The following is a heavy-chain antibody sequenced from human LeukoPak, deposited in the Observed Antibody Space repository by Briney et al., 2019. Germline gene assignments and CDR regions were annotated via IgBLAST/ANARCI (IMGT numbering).Heavy chain of an antibody. CDR2: IYYSGST. Sequence: SETLSLTRTVSGGSISSYYWSWIRQPPGKGLEWIGYIYYSGSTNYNPSLKSRVTISVDTSKNQFSLKLSSVTAADTAVYYCARAFTITFGGAYYFDYWGQGTLVTVSS. CDR1: GGSISSYY. J-gene: IGHJ4*02. CDR3: ARAFTITFGGAYYFDY. V-gene: IGHV4-59*01. D-gene: IGHD3-16*01.